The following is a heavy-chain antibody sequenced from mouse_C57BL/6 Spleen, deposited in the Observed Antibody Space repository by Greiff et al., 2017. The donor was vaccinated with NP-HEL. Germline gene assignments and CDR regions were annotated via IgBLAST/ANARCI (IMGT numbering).Heavy chain of an antibody. D-gene: IGHD2-1*01. V-gene: IGHV1-4*01. CDR3: ARAGGNSYYYAMDY. CDR1: GYTFTSYT. J-gene: IGHJ4*01. CDR2: INPSSGYT. Sequence: QVQLQQSGAELARPGASVKMSCKASGYTFTSYTMHWVKQRPGQGLEWIGYINPSSGYTKYNQKFKDKATLTADKSSSTAYMQLSSLTSEDSAVYYCARAGGNSYYYAMDYWGQGTSVTVSS.